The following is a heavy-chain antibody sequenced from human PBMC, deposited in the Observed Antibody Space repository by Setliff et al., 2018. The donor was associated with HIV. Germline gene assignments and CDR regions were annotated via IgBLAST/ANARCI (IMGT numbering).Heavy chain of an antibody. Sequence: SETLSLTCAVSGGSVDSRDYYWGWIRQPPGKGLEWIGNILYGGTTYYTPSLKSRVSISVDTSRNQFSLRLNAVTAADTAVYYCARPTTGLGGGAAFDIWGQGTMVTVSS. J-gene: IGHJ3*02. CDR3: ARPTTGLGGGAAFDI. D-gene: IGHD2-8*01. CDR1: GGSVDSRDYY. V-gene: IGHV4-39*01. CDR2: ILYGGTT.